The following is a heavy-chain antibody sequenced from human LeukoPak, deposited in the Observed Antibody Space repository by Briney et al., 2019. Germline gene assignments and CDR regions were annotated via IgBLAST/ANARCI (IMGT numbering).Heavy chain of an antibody. V-gene: IGHV3-23*01. Sequence: PGGSLRLSCAASGFTFSSYAMSWVRQAPGKGLEWVSTINGGGVNTHYADSVGGRFTISRDNSKNTLFLQMNSLRDEDTAVYYCAKDRCTSTSCPLDYWGQGTLVTVSS. CDR2: INGGGVNT. CDR3: AKDRCTSTSCPLDY. CDR1: GFTFSSYA. D-gene: IGHD2-2*01. J-gene: IGHJ4*02.